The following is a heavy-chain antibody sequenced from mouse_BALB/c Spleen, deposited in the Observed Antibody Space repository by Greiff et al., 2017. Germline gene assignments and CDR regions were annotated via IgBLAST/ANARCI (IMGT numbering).Heavy chain of an antibody. V-gene: IGHV1S81*02. J-gene: IGHJ4*01. CDR2: INPSNGGT. Sequence: QVQLQQSGAELVKPGASVKLSCKASGYTFTSYYMYWVKQRPGQGLEWIGEINPSNGGTNFNEKFKSKATLTVDKSSSTAYMQLSSLTSEDSAVYYCTRGGRLGRYAMDYWGQGTSVTVSS. CDR1: GYTFTSYY. CDR3: TRGGRLGRYAMDY. D-gene: IGHD4-1*01.